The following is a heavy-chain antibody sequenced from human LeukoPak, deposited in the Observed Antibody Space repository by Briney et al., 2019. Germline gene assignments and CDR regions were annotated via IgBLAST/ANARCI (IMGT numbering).Heavy chain of an antibody. V-gene: IGHV1-69*06. J-gene: IGHJ6*03. CDR1: GGTFSSYA. Sequence: SVKVSCKASGGTFSSYAISWVRQAPGQGLEWMGGIIPIFGTANYAQKFQGRVTITADKSTSTAYMELSRLRSDDTAVYYCAREVTMIVEDYYYYYMDVWGKGTTVTISS. CDR2: IIPIFGTA. D-gene: IGHD3-22*01. CDR3: AREVTMIVEDYYYYYMDV.